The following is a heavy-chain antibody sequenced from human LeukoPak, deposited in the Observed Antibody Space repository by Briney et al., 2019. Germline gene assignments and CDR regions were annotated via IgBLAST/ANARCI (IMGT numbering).Heavy chain of an antibody. CDR3: ARVFGDDYYYYYMDV. CDR1: GFTFSSYS. Sequence: GGSLRLSCAASGFTFSSYSMNWVRQAPGKGLEWVSYISSSSSTIYYADSVKGRFTISRDNSKNTLYLQMNSLRAEDTAVYYCARVFGDDYYYYYMDVWGKGTTVTVSS. V-gene: IGHV3-48*01. J-gene: IGHJ6*03. D-gene: IGHD3-16*01. CDR2: ISSSSSTI.